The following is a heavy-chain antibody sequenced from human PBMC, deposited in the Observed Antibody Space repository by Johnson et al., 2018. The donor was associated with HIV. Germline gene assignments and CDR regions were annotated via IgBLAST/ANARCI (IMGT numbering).Heavy chain of an antibody. V-gene: IGHV3-30-3*01. CDR2: ISYDGSNK. CDR1: GFTFSSYA. Sequence: QVQLVDSGGAVVRPGGSLRLSCTASGFTFSSYAMHWVRQAPGKGLEWVAVISYDGSNKYYADSVKGRFTISRDNSKNTLYLQMNSLRAEDTAVYYCARDRRGHLSWSSDAFDIWGQGTMVAVSS. D-gene: IGHD6-13*01. J-gene: IGHJ3*02. CDR3: ARDRRGHLSWSSDAFDI.